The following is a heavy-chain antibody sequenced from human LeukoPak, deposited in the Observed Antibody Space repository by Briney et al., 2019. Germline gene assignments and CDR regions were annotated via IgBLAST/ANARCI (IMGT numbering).Heavy chain of an antibody. V-gene: IGHV1-18*01. CDR3: ARGVNYYDSRLFDY. CDR1: GYTFTSYG. J-gene: IGHJ4*02. Sequence: ASVNVSCKASGYTFTSYGISWVRQAPGQGLEWMGWISAYNGNTNYAQKLQGRVTMTTDTSTSTAYMELRSLRSEDTAVYYCARGVNYYDSRLFDYWGQGTLVTVSS. CDR2: ISAYNGNT. D-gene: IGHD3-22*01.